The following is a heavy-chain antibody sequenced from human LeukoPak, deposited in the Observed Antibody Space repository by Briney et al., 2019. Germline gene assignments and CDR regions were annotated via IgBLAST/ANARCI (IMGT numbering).Heavy chain of an antibody. CDR3: AREGGSSWHPFAEYFQH. J-gene: IGHJ1*01. CDR1: GFTFSSYG. Sequence: PGGSLRLSCAASGFTFSSYGMHWVRQAPGKGLEWVAFIRYDGSNKYYADSVKGRFTISRDNSKNTLYLQMNSLRAEDTAVYYCAREGGSSWHPFAEYFQHWGRGTLVTVSS. V-gene: IGHV3-30*02. D-gene: IGHD6-13*01. CDR2: IRYDGSNK.